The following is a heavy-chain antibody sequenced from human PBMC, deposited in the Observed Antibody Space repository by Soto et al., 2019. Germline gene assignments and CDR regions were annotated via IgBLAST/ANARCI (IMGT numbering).Heavy chain of an antibody. CDR1: GCTFSSCG. CDR3: AREDGVGYDDSSLLDDY. CDR2: IWYDGSNK. Sequence: QVQLVESGGGVVQPGRSLRLSCAASGCTFSSCGMHWVRQAPGKGLEWVAVIWYDGSNKYYADSVKGRFTISRDNSKNTLYLQMNSLRAEDTAVYYCAREDGVGYDDSSLLDDYWGQGTLVTVSS. D-gene: IGHD3-22*01. V-gene: IGHV3-33*01. J-gene: IGHJ4*02.